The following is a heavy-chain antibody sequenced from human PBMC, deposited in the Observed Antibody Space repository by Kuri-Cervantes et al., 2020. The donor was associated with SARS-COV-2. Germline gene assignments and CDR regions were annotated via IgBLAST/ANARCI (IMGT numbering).Heavy chain of an antibody. D-gene: IGHD6-19*01. CDR3: ARRPADYSSGWTDY. J-gene: IGHJ4*02. CDR1: GYTLSNYG. Sequence: ASVKVSCKGFGYTLSNYGINWVRQAPGQGLEWMGWISGYIGVTNYVSRLQGRVTMTTDTSTTTAYMELRGLTSDDTAVYFCARRPADYSSGWTDYWGQGTLVTVSS. V-gene: IGHV1-18*04. CDR2: ISGYIGVT.